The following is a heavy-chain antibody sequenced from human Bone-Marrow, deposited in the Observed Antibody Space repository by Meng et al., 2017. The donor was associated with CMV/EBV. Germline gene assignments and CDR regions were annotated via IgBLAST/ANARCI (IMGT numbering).Heavy chain of an antibody. CDR2: ISSSGSTI. Sequence: GESLKISCAPSGFTFSDYYMSWIRQAPGKGLEWVSYISSSGSTIYYADSVKGRFTISRDNAGNSLSLQMNSLRAEDTAVYYCARGDYGGGAFDIWGQGTMATVSS. D-gene: IGHD4-17*01. CDR3: ARGDYGGGAFDI. CDR1: GFTFSDYY. V-gene: IGHV3-11*04. J-gene: IGHJ3*02.